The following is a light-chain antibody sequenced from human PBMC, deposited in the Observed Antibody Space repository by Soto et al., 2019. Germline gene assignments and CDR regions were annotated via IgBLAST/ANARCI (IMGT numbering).Light chain of an antibody. CDR3: SSYAGSSTYV. CDR1: TSDVGSYNL. CDR2: EGI. V-gene: IGLV2-23*01. Sequence: LTQPASVSGSPGQSITISCTGTTSDVGSYNLVSWYQQHPDKAPKLIIYEGIRRPSGVSNRFSGSKSANTASLTISGLQAEDEADYHCSSYAGSSTYVFGTGTKVTVL. J-gene: IGLJ1*01.